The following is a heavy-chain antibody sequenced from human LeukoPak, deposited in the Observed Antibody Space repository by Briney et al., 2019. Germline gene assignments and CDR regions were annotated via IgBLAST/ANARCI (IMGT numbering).Heavy chain of an antibody. Sequence: GGSLRLSCAASGFTFSSYEMNWVRQAPGVGLEWVSYICSRGSYIYYAESVKGRFTISRDNAKNLVYLQMNSLRAEDTAVYYCARDLYYYGSGNYVPGLPDYWGQGTLVTVSS. V-gene: IGHV3-48*03. J-gene: IGHJ4*02. D-gene: IGHD3-10*01. CDR2: ICSRGSYI. CDR1: GFTFSSYE. CDR3: ARDLYYYGSGNYVPGLPDY.